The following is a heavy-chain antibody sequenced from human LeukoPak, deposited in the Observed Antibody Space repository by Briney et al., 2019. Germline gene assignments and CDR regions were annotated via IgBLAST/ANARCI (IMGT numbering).Heavy chain of an antibody. CDR3: ARREEGYFDY. D-gene: IGHD1-26*01. CDR1: GGTFSSYA. CDR2: IIPIFGTA. J-gene: IGHJ4*02. Sequence: ASVKVSCKASGGTFSSYAISWVRQAPGQGLEWMGGIIPIFGTANYAQKFQGRVTITTDEPTSTAYMELSSLRSEDTAVYYCARREEGYFDYWGQGTLVTVSS. V-gene: IGHV1-69*05.